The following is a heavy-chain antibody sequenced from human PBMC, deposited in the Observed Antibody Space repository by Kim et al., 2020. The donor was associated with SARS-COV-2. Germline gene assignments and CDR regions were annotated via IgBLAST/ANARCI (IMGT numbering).Heavy chain of an antibody. J-gene: IGHJ3*02. D-gene: IGHD1-1*01. V-gene: IGHV4-34*01. CDR2: INHSGST. Sequence: SETLSLTCAVYGGSFSGYYWSWIRQPPGKGLEWIGEINHSGSTNYNPSLKSRVTISVDTSKNQFSLKLSSVTAADTAVYYCARDNPTTGTTGRYAFDIWGQGTMVTVSS. CDR3: ARDNPTTGTTGRYAFDI. CDR1: GGSFSGYY.